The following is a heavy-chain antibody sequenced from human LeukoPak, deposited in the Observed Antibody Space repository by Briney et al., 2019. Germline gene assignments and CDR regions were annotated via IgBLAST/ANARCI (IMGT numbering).Heavy chain of an antibody. D-gene: IGHD5-18*01. CDR2: ITSSGTYT. J-gene: IGHJ4*02. CDR1: GFTFSNYN. V-gene: IGHV3-21*04. Sequence: PGGSLRLSCADSGFTFSNYNMNWVRQAPGKVMEWVSSITSSGTYTFYADSVKGRFAISRDNAKNSLYLQMNSLRAEDMALYYCAKGSGYSCGYDFDYWGQGTLVTVSS. CDR3: AKGSGYSCGYDFDY.